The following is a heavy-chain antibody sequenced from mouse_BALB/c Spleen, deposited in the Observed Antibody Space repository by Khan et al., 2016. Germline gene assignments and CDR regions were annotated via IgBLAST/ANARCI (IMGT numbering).Heavy chain of an antibody. CDR1: GFSLSTSGMG. Sequence: QVTLKESGPGILQPSQTLSLTCSFSGFSLSTSGMGVGWIRQPSGKGLEWLAHIWWDDDKYYNTALKSGLTISKDTSKNQVFLKIASVDTADTATYYCARIGSPGYFDYWCQGTTLTVSS. J-gene: IGHJ2*01. CDR2: IWWDDDK. V-gene: IGHV8-8*01. CDR3: ARIGSPGYFDY.